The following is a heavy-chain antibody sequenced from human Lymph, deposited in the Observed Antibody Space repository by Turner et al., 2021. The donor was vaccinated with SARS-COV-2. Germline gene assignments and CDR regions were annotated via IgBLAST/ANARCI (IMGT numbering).Heavy chain of an antibody. D-gene: IGHD6-6*01. V-gene: IGHV3-15*01. CDR1: GFTLSNAW. J-gene: IGHJ4*02. CDR3: TTGPGQRVPDFDY. Sequence: DVQLVASGGGLVQHGGSLRLSCSACGFTLSNAWMSWARQAPGKGLEWVGRIKSKTDGGTTDYAAHVKGRFTISRDDSKNTLYLQMNSLKTEDTAVYYCTTGPGQRVPDFDYWGQGTLVTVSS. CDR2: IKSKTDGGTT.